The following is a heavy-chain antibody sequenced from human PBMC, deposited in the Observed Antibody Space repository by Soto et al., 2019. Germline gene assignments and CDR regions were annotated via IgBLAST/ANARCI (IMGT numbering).Heavy chain of an antibody. J-gene: IGHJ3*02. Sequence: HPGGSLRLSCAASGFTFSSYVMTRVRQAPEKGLEWVSAISGSGGSTYYADSVKGRFTISRDNSKNTLFLQMNSLRVEDTAVYYCAKDYQGTIADAFDIWGHGTMVTV. D-gene: IGHD2-15*01. CDR3: AKDYQGTIADAFDI. V-gene: IGHV3-23*01. CDR1: GFTFSSYV. CDR2: ISGSGGST.